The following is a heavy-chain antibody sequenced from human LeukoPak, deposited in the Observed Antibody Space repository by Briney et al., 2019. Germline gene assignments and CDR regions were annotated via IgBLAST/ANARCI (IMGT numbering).Heavy chain of an antibody. D-gene: IGHD1-7*01. V-gene: IGHV4-61*05. CDR1: SGSISSSSYY. CDR3: ARPKNRENYWRAFDI. Sequence: SETLSLTCTVSSGSISSSSYYWGWIRQPPGKGLEWIGYIYYSGSTNYNPSLKSRVTISVDTSKNQFSLKLSSVTAADTAVYYCARPKNRENYWRAFDIWGQGTMVTVSS. CDR2: IYYSGST. J-gene: IGHJ3*02.